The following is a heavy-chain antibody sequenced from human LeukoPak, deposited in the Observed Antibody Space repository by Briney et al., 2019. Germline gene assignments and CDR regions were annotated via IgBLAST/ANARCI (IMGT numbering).Heavy chain of an antibody. J-gene: IGHJ4*02. D-gene: IGHD2-2*01. Sequence: GGSLRLSCAAPGFTFSSYAMSWVRQAPGKGLEWVSAISGSGGSTYYADSVKGRFTISRDNSKNTLYLQMNSLRAEDTAVYYCAKDTVVVPAAPFDYWGQGTLVTVSS. CDR3: AKDTVVVPAAPFDY. CDR1: GFTFSSYA. CDR2: ISGSGGST. V-gene: IGHV3-23*01.